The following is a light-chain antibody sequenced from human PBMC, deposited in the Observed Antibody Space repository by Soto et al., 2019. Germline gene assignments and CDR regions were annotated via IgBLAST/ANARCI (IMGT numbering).Light chain of an antibody. CDR2: DAS. CDR1: QGINTF. J-gene: IGKJ4*01. V-gene: IGKV1-9*01. Sequence: DIQLTQSPSFLSASVGDRVTITCRASQGINTFLAWYQQKPGKAPKVLIYDASRMHSGVPSRFSGSGSGTEFTLTINCLQPEDFATYFCQQLSTYSSFGGGTKVEIK. CDR3: QQLSTYSS.